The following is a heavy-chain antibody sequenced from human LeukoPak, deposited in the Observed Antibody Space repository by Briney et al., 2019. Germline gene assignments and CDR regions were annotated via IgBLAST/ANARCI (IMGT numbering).Heavy chain of an antibody. J-gene: IGHJ4*02. V-gene: IGHV3-30*02. CDR1: GFTFSSYG. CDR3: AKDHLYYFDY. Sequence: GGSLRVSCAASGFTFSSYGMHWVRQAPGKGLEWVAFIRYDGSNKYYADSVKGRFTISRDNSKNALYLQMNSLRAEDTAVYYCAKDHLYYFDYWGQGTLVTVSS. CDR2: IRYDGSNK.